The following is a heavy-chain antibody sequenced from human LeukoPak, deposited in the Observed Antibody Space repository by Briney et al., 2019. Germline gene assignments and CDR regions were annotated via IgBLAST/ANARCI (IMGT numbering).Heavy chain of an antibody. CDR3: ARAESRGGYSYGSEY. CDR2: IYSGGST. Sequence: GGSLRLSCAASGFTVSRNYMSWVRQAPGKGLEWVSFIYSGGSTYYADSVKGRFTISRDNSKNTLYLQMNSLRAEDTAVYYCARAESRGGYSYGSEYWGQGTLVTVSS. D-gene: IGHD5-18*01. CDR1: GFTVSRNY. V-gene: IGHV3-53*01. J-gene: IGHJ4*02.